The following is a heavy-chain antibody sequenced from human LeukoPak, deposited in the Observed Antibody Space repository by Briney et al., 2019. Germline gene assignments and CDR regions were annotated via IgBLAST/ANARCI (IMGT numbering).Heavy chain of an antibody. Sequence: PGGSLRLSCAASGFTVSNYEMNWVRQAPGKWLESVSYISSSGTTIYYADSVKGRFTISRDNAKNSLSLQMNSLKVEDTAVYYCARDHNGPYTFDYWGQGTLVTVSS. CDR2: ISSSGTTI. CDR1: GFTVSNYE. CDR3: ARDHNGPYTFDY. J-gene: IGHJ4*02. D-gene: IGHD2-2*02. V-gene: IGHV3-48*03.